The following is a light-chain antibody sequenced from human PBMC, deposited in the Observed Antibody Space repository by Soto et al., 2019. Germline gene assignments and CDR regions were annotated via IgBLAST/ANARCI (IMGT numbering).Light chain of an antibody. V-gene: IGLV2-14*03. CDR2: DVS. J-gene: IGLJ2*01. Sequence: QSVLAQPASVSGSPGQSITISCTGSSSDVGAYKYVSWYQFHPGKAPKLMMYDVSNRPSGVSNRVSGSKSGNTASLTIAGLQAEDEDDYYCRSYATSYFPVIYGGGTKLTVL. CDR3: RSYATSYFPVI. CDR1: SSDVGAYKY.